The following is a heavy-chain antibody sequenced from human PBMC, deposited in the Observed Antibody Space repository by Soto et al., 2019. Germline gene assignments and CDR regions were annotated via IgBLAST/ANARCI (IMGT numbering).Heavy chain of an antibody. D-gene: IGHD3-22*01. V-gene: IGHV4-34*01. CDR3: ARGRMIVVQLYNWFDP. Sequence: PSETLSLTCAVYGGSFSGYYLSWIRQPPGKGLEWIGEINHSGSTNYNPSLKSRVTISVDTSKNQFSLKLSSVTAADTAVYCCARGRMIVVQLYNWFDPWGQGTLVTVSS. J-gene: IGHJ5*02. CDR1: GGSFSGYY. CDR2: INHSGST.